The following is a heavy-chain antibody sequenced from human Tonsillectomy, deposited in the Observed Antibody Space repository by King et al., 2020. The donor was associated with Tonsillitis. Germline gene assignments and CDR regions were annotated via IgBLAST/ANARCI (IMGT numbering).Heavy chain of an antibody. V-gene: IGHV3-30*18. Sequence: VQLVESGGGVVQPGRSLRLSCEASGFAFGAFGMHWVRQAPGKGLDWVAGISFDVSGQYYADFVKGRFTISRENSKQTLYLKMSSLRTEDTAVYYCAKDLVSILGAVDSWGQGTMVTVSS. D-gene: IGHD2/OR15-2a*01. J-gene: IGHJ3*01. CDR1: GFAFGAFG. CDR3: AKDLVSILGAVDS. CDR2: ISFDVSGQ.